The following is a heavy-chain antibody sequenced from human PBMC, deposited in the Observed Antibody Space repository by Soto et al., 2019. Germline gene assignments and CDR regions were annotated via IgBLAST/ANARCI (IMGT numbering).Heavy chain of an antibody. CDR2: FDPEDGET. CDR3: ACVLRFLEWLLLYFDY. D-gene: IGHD3-3*01. CDR1: GYTLTELS. Sequence: EASVKVSCKVSGYTLTELSMHWVRQAPGKGLEWMGGFDPEDGETIYAQKFQGRVTMTEDTSTDTAYMELSSLRSEDTAVYYCACVLRFLEWLLLYFDYWGQGTLVTVSS. V-gene: IGHV1-24*01. J-gene: IGHJ4*02.